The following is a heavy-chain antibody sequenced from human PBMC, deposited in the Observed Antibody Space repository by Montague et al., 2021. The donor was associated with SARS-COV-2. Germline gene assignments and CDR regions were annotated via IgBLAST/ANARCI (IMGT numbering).Heavy chain of an antibody. CDR3: ARIQRWGEYYFDF. J-gene: IGHJ4*02. CDR2: INWDDDE. CDR1: GFSLSSTRMS. Sequence: PALVKPTQTLTLTCTFSGFSLSSTRMSVGWIRQPPGKALEWLALINWDDDEYYNPSLRTRLTISKDTSKNQVVLVMTNMDPMDTGTYYCARIQRWGEYYFDFGGQGALVVVSS. V-gene: IGHV2-70*01. D-gene: IGHD3-10*01.